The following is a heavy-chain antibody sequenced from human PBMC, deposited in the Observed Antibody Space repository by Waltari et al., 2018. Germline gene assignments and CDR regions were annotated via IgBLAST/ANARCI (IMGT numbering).Heavy chain of an antibody. J-gene: IGHJ4*02. V-gene: IGHV1-69*01. Sequence: QVQLVQSGAEVKKPGSSVKVSCKASGGTFSSYAISWVRQAPGQGLEWMGGIIPIFGTVNYEQKFQGRVTITADESTSTAYMELSSLRSEDTAVYYCARSAIQTHYYDSSGYSFDYWGQGTLVTVSS. CDR1: GGTFSSYA. CDR3: ARSAIQTHYYDSSGYSFDY. CDR2: IIPIFGTV. D-gene: IGHD3-22*01.